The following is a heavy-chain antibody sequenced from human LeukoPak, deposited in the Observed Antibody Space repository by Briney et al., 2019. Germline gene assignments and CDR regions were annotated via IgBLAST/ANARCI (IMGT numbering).Heavy chain of an antibody. CDR1: GGSISRGDYY. J-gene: IGHJ3*02. Sequence: SQTLSLTCTVSGGSISRGDYYWSWIRQPPGKGLVWIGYIYYSGSTYYNPSLKSRVTISVDTSKNQFSLKLSSVTAADTAVYYCARGYRWGNNDSSGYFTQDAFDIWGQGTMVTVSS. D-gene: IGHD3-22*01. V-gene: IGHV4-30-4*01. CDR3: ARGYRWGNNDSSGYFTQDAFDI. CDR2: IYYSGST.